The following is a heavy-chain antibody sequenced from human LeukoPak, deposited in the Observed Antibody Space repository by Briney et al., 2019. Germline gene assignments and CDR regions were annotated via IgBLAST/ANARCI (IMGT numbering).Heavy chain of an antibody. Sequence: SETLSLTCTVSGGSISSGSYYWSWIRQPAGKGLEWIGRIYTSGSTNYNPSLKSRVTISVDTSKNQFSLKLSSVTAADTAVYYCARDHATYCGGDCYSLGGAFDIWGQGTMVTVSS. J-gene: IGHJ3*02. CDR3: ARDHATYCGGDCYSLGGAFDI. CDR1: GGSISSGSYY. V-gene: IGHV4-61*02. CDR2: IYTSGST. D-gene: IGHD2-21*01.